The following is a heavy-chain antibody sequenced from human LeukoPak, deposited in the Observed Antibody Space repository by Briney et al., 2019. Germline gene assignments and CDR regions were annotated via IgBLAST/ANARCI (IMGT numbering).Heavy chain of an antibody. CDR2: IYTSGST. D-gene: IGHD2-2*02. CDR1: GGSISSYY. CDR3: ARERLVVVPAAIRDAFDI. V-gene: IGHV4-4*07. J-gene: IGHJ3*02. Sequence: SETLSLTCTVSGGSISSYYWSWIRQPAGKGLEWIGRIYTSGSTNYNPSLKSRVTMSVGTSKNQFSLKLSSVTAADTAVYYCARERLVVVPAAIRDAFDIWGQGTMVTVSS.